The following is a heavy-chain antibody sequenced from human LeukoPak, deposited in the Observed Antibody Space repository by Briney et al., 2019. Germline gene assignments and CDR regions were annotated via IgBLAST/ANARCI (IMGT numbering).Heavy chain of an antibody. CDR1: GGTFSSYA. CDR2: IIPIFGTA. V-gene: IGHV1-69*05. Sequence: SVKVSCKASGGTFSSYASSWVRQAPGQGLEWMGGIIPIFGTANYAQKFQGRVTITTDESTSTAYMELSSLRSEDTAVYYCARERATIDNYFDYWGQGTLVTVSS. CDR3: ARERATIDNYFDY. D-gene: IGHD5-12*01. J-gene: IGHJ4*02.